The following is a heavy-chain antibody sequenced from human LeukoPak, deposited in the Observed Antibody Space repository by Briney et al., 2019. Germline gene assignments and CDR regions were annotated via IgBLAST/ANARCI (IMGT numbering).Heavy chain of an antibody. CDR1: GFIFSDYG. V-gene: IGHV3-30*02. CDR2: IRYDGSSK. J-gene: IGHJ3*02. CDR3: ARSHRVVVWMAAFDI. Sequence: PGGSLRLSCAASGFIFSDYGMHWVRQAPGKGLEWVAFIRYDGSSKYYTDSVKGRFTISRDDSKNTLYLQMNSLRAEDTAVYYCARSHRVVVWMAAFDIWGQGTMVTVSS. D-gene: IGHD3-22*01.